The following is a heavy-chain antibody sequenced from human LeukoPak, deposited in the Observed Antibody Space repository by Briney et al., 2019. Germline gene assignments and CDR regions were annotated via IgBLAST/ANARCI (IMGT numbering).Heavy chain of an antibody. D-gene: IGHD2-15*01. CDR2: IKQDRSEK. V-gene: IGHV3-7*01. CDR3: ARHGRLEGYCSGGSCFNYYYYYYMDV. Sequence: AGGSLRLSCAASGFTFSSYWMSWVRQAPGKGLELVANIKQDRSEKYYVDSVKGRFTISRDNAKNSLYLQMNSLRAEDTAVYYCARHGRLEGYCSGGSCFNYYYYYYMDVWGKGTTVTISS. CDR1: GFTFSSYW. J-gene: IGHJ6*03.